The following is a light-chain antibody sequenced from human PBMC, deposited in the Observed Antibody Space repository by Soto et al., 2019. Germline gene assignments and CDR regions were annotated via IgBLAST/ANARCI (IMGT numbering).Light chain of an antibody. CDR2: EVS. J-gene: IGLJ1*01. Sequence: QSALTQPRSVSESPGQSVTISCTGTSSDVGGYNYVSWYQHHPGKAPKLMIYEVSKRPSGVPDRFSGSKSGNTASLTISGLQAEDEADYYCCSYAGSYVFGTGTKLTVL. CDR3: CSYAGSYV. CDR1: SSDVGGYNY. V-gene: IGLV2-11*01.